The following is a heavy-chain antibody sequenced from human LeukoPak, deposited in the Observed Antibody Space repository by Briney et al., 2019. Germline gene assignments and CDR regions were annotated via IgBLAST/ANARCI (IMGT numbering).Heavy chain of an antibody. J-gene: IGHJ4*02. CDR1: GYTFTSYD. CDR2: INPNSGGT. Sequence: GASVKVSCKASGYTFTSYDINWVRQATGQGLEWMGRINPNSGGTNYAQKFQGRVTMTRDTSISTAYMELSRLRSDDTAVYYCARARGTSGSYFREDFDYWGQGTLVTVSS. CDR3: ARARGTSGSYFREDFDY. D-gene: IGHD3-10*01. V-gene: IGHV1-2*06.